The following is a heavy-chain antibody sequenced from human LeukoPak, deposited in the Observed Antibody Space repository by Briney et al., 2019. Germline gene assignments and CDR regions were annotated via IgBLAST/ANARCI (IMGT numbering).Heavy chain of an antibody. CDR1: GGSISSGGYY. D-gene: IGHD2-2*01. CDR2: IYYSGST. CDR3: ARDLTQFRYCSTSCLKGGAFDI. V-gene: IGHV4-31*03. J-gene: IGHJ3*02. Sequence: PSQTLSLTCTVSGGSISSGGYYWSWIRQHPGKGLEWIGYIYYSGSTYYNPSLKSRVTISVDTSKNQFSLKLSSVTAADTAVYYCARDLTQFRYCSTSCLKGGAFDIWGQGTMVTVSS.